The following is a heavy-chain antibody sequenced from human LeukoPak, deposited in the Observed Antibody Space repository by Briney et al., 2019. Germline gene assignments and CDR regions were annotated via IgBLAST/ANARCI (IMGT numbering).Heavy chain of an antibody. CDR3: ARSYYYDSSGYY. D-gene: IGHD3-22*01. V-gene: IGHV3-66*01. Sequence: GGSLRLSCAASGFTVSSNYMSWVRQAPGKGLEWVSVIYSGGSTYYADSVKGRFTISRDNSKNTLYLQMNSLRAEDTAVYYCARSYYYDSSGYYWDQGTLVTVSS. CDR2: IYSGGST. J-gene: IGHJ4*02. CDR1: GFTVSSNY.